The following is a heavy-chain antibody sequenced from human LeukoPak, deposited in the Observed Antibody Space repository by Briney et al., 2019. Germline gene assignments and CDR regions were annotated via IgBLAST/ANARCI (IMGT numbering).Heavy chain of an antibody. CDR1: GFTFDDYA. V-gene: IGHV3-43*02. CDR3: AKEKDDFWSGPDV. D-gene: IGHD3-3*01. J-gene: IGHJ6*04. CDR2: ISGDGGST. Sequence: GGSLRLSCAAAGFTFDDYAMHWVRQAPGKGLEWVSLISGDGGSTYYADSVKGRFTISRDNSKNSLYLQMNSLRNEDTALYYCAKEKDDFWSGPDVWGKGTTVTVXS.